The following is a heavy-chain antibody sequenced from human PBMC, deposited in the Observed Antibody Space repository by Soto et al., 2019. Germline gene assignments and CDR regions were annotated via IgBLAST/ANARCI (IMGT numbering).Heavy chain of an antibody. CDR1: VYTCSSYW. D-gene: IGHD2-8*01. CDR2: VNGDGSST. Sequence: WWSLRLSCSASVYTCSSYWMHWFRQAPGKGLVWVSRVNGDGSSTSYADPVKGRFTISRDNAKNTVHLQMDSLRAEDTAVYYCARVMANLPWYFDYWGQGTLVTVSS. CDR3: ARVMANLPWYFDY. J-gene: IGHJ4*02. V-gene: IGHV3-74*01.